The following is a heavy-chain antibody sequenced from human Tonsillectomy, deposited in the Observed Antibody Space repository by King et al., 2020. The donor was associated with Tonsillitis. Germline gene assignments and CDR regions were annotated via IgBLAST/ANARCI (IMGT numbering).Heavy chain of an antibody. J-gene: IGHJ1*01. D-gene: IGHD4-11*01. V-gene: IGHV3-23*04. Sequence: VQLVESGGGLVQPGGSLRLSCAASGFTFSNYAMNWVRQAPGKGLEWVSSVSGSGGETRYGDSVKGRFTISRDSSKNTLYLQMNNLGAEDSALYYCAKDLTLTSIGYFHHWGQGTLVTVSS. CDR3: AKDLTLTSIGYFHH. CDR2: VSGSGGET. CDR1: GFTFSNYA.